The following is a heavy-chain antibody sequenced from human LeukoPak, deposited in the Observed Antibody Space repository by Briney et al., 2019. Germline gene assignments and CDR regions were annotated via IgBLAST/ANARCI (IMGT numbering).Heavy chain of an antibody. Sequence: GESLKISCKGSGYSFTSYWIGWVRQMPGKGLEWMGIIYPGDSDTRYSPSFQGQVTISADKSISTAYLQWSSLKASDTAMYYCARLPGIAAAGFWYFDLWGRGTLVTVSS. V-gene: IGHV5-51*01. CDR3: ARLPGIAAAGFWYFDL. CDR1: GYSFTSYW. J-gene: IGHJ2*01. CDR2: IYPGDSDT. D-gene: IGHD6-13*01.